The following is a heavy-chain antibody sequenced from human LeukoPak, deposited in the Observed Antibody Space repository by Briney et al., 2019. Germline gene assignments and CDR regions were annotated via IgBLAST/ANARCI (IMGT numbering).Heavy chain of an antibody. J-gene: IGHJ5*02. D-gene: IGHD3-3*01. CDR1: GFTFSSYA. CDR2: ISGNGGST. V-gene: IGHV3-23*01. Sequence: QAGGSLRLSCAASGFTFSSYAMSWVRLPPGKGLQWVAAISGNGGSTFYADSVRGRFTISRDNSKSTTYLQMSGLRVDDTAIYYCGKDPADWGIFGVPSGPPDHWGQGSLVAVSS. CDR3: GKDPADWGIFGVPSGPPDH.